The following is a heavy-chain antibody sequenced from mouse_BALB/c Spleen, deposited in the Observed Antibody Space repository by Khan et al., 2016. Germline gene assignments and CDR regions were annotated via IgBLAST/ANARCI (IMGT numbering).Heavy chain of an antibody. D-gene: IGHD2-1*01. CDR2: IRSKANNHAT. Sequence: EGKREESGGGLVQPGGSMKLSCAASGFTFSDAWMNWVRQSPEKGLEWVAEIRSKANNHATYYAESVKGRFTISRDNSKSSVYLQLNTLRAEDTGIDYGTRNIYYGKGYYFDYWGQGTTLTVSS. CDR3: TRNIYYGKGYYFDY. CDR1: GFTFSDAW. V-gene: IGHV6-6*01. J-gene: IGHJ2*01.